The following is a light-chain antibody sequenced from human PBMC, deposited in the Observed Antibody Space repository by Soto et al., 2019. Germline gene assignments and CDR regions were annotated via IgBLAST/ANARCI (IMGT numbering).Light chain of an antibody. J-gene: IGKJ5*01. V-gene: IGKV3-15*01. Sequence: EVVMTQSPDTLSVSPGERVTLSCRASQNIHNHMSWFLQKPGQAPRLLIYGASTRATGIPARFSGSGSGTEFTLTISSLQSEDFAVYYCQQYNNWPPITFGQGTRLE. CDR1: QNIHNH. CDR2: GAS. CDR3: QQYNNWPPIT.